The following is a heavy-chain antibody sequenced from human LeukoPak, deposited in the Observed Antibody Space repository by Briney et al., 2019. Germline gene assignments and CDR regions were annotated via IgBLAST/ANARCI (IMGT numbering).Heavy chain of an antibody. CDR2: ISWNSGSI. D-gene: IGHD5-18*01. J-gene: IGHJ4*02. V-gene: IGHV3-9*01. CDR3: AKGDTAMVTVGY. CDR1: GFTFDDYA. Sequence: GGSLRLSCAASGFTFDDYAMHWVRQAPGKGLEWVSGISWNSGSIGYADSVKGRFTISRDNAENSLYLQMNSLRAEDTALYYCAKGDTAMVTVGYWGQGTLVTVSS.